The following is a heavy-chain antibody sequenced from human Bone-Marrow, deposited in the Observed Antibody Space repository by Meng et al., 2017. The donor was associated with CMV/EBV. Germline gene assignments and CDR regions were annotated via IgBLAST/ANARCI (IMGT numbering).Heavy chain of an antibody. CDR3: ARDRCSSTSCFGYYGMDV. V-gene: IGHV1-2*02. D-gene: IGHD2-2*01. CDR1: GYTFTGYY. Sequence: ASVKVSCKASGYTFTGYYIHWVRQAPGQGLEWMGWINPNSGGTNYAQKFQGRVTMTRDTSISTAYMELSRLRSDDTAVYYCARDRCSSTSCFGYYGMDVWGQGTKVTSP. CDR2: INPNSGGT. J-gene: IGHJ6*02.